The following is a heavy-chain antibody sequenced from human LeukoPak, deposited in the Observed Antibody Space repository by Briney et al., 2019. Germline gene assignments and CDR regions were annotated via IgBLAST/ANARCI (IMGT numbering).Heavy chain of an antibody. CDR2: INQDGSEK. V-gene: IGHV3-7*03. CDR3: VKHNLSEWLLLRDYFDY. J-gene: IGHJ4*02. Sequence: GGSLRLSCAASGFTISSYWMSWVRQAPGKGLEWVANINQDGSEKYYVDSVKGRFTISRDNSKNTLYLQLNSLRAEDTAIYYCVKHNLSEWLLLRDYFDYWGQGTLVTVSS. D-gene: IGHD3-3*01. CDR1: GFTISSYW.